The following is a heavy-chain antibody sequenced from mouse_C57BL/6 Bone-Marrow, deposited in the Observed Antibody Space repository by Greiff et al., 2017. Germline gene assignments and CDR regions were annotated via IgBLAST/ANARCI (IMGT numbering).Heavy chain of an antibody. J-gene: IGHJ4*01. V-gene: IGHV1-64*01. CDR2: IHPKSGST. CDR1: GYTFTSYW. Sequence: VQLQQPGAELVKPGALVKLSCKAFGYTFTSYWMHWVKQRPGQGLEWIGMIHPKSGSTNYNEKFKSKYTLTVDKSSSTAYMQLSSLTSEDSAVYYCAREDVNKDMNYWGQGTAVTVCS. CDR3: AREDVNKDMNY.